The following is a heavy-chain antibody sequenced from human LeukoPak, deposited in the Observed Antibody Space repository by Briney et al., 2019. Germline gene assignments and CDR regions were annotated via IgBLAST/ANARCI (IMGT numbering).Heavy chain of an antibody. Sequence: PSETLSLTCTVSGGSISSGGYYWSWIRQHPGKGLEWIGYIYYSGSTYYNPSLKSRVTISVDTSKNQFSLKLSSVTAADTAVYYCARDWWDGLDYWGQGTLVTVSS. CDR2: IYYSGST. D-gene: IGHD1-26*01. CDR3: ARDWWDGLDY. CDR1: GGSISSGGYY. J-gene: IGHJ4*02. V-gene: IGHV4-31*03.